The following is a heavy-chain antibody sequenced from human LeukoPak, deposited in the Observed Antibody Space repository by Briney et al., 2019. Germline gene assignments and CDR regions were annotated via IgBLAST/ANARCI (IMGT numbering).Heavy chain of an antibody. V-gene: IGHV3-48*01. Sequence: GGSLRLSYAASGFTFTAYAMSWVRQAPGKGLEWVSTISGSSSTIYYADSVKGRFTISRDNAKNSLFLQMNSLRAEDTAVYYCARRVVSDYYYMDVWGKGTTVTVSS. J-gene: IGHJ6*03. CDR2: ISGSSSTI. D-gene: IGHD2-2*01. CDR3: ARRVVSDYYYMDV. CDR1: GFTFTAYA.